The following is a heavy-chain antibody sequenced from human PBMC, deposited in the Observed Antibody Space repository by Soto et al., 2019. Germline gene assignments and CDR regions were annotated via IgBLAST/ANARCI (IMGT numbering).Heavy chain of an antibody. D-gene: IGHD5-12*01. J-gene: IGHJ4*02. CDR2: ISSSSSYT. CDR3: ARADEVATILDY. V-gene: IGHV3-11*05. Sequence: QVQLVESGGGLVKPGGSLRLSRAASGFTFSDYYMSWIRQAPGKGLEWVSYISSSSSYTNYADSVKGRFTISRDNAKNSLYLQMNSLRAEDTAVYYCARADEVATILDYWGQGTLVTVSS. CDR1: GFTFSDYY.